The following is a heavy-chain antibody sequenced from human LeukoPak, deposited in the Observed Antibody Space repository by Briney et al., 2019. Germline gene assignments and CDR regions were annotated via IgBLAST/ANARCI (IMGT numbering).Heavy chain of an antibody. J-gene: IGHJ4*02. CDR3: ATELGSRNF. Sequence: GGSLRLSCAASGFTFSSYGMHWVRQAPGKGLEWVGRVKSKTDGGATDYAAPVKGRFTISRDDSKNTLYLQMNSLKTEDTAVYYCATELGSRNFWGQGTLVTVSS. V-gene: IGHV3-15*01. CDR2: VKSKTDGGAT. CDR1: GFTFSSYG. D-gene: IGHD1-26*01.